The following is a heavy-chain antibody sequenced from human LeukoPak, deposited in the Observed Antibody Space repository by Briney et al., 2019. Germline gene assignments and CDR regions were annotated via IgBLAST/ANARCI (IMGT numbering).Heavy chain of an antibody. Sequence: SGTLSLTCAVSGGSISSNNWWSWVRQPPGKGLEWIGEIYHSGNTNYNPSLKSRATISVDKSKNQFSLKLSSVTAADTAVYYCAAGGVTTPYGMDVWGQGTTVTVSS. CDR2: IYHSGNT. J-gene: IGHJ6*02. V-gene: IGHV4-4*02. CDR3: AAGGVTTPYGMDV. D-gene: IGHD4-17*01. CDR1: GGSISSNNW.